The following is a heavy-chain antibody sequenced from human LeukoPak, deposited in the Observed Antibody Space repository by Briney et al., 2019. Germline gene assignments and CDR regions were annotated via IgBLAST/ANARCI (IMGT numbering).Heavy chain of an antibody. CDR1: GFTFSSYA. CDR3: ARERDYYDSSGYYVGGAFDI. D-gene: IGHD3-22*01. J-gene: IGHJ3*02. CDR2: ISYDGSNK. Sequence: GGSLRLSCAASGFTFSSYAMHWVRQAPGKGLEWVAVISYDGSNKYCADSVKGRFTISRDNSKNTLYLQMNSLRAEDTAVYYCARERDYYDSSGYYVGGAFDIWGQGTMVAVSS. V-gene: IGHV3-30-3*01.